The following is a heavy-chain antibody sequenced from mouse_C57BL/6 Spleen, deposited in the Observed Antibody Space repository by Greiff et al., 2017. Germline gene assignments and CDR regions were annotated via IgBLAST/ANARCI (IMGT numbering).Heavy chain of an antibody. V-gene: IGHV1-80*01. CDR1: GYAFSSYW. J-gene: IGHJ3*01. D-gene: IGHD2-3*01. CDR2: IYPGDGDT. CDR3: ASSGEIYDGYGFAY. Sequence: QVQLQQSGAELVKPGASVKISCKASGYAFSSYWMNWVKQRPGKGLEWIGQIYPGDGDTNYNGKFKGKATLTADKSSSTAYMQLSSLTSEDSAVYFCASSGEIYDGYGFAYWGQGTLVTVSA.